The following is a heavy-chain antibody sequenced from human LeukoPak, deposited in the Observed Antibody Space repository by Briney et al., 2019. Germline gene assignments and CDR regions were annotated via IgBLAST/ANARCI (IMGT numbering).Heavy chain of an antibody. D-gene: IGHD3-10*01. V-gene: IGHV3-21*01. CDR3: ARDLGVVGIQADAFDI. J-gene: IGHJ3*02. CDR2: ISSSSSYI. Sequence: PGGSLRLSCAASGFTFSSYSMNWVRQAPGKGLEWVSSISSSSSYIYYADSVKGRFTISRDNAKNSLYLQMNSLRAEDTAVYYCARDLGVVGIQADAFDIWGQGTMVTVSS. CDR1: GFTFSSYS.